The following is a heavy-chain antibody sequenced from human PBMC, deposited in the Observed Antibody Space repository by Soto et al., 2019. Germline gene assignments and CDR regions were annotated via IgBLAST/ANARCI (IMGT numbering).Heavy chain of an antibody. V-gene: IGHV1-69*04. CDR1: GGTFSSYT. CDR3: AREDYYDSSGYYYIYFDY. CDR2: IIPILGIA. Sequence: SVKVSCKASGGTFSSYTISWVRQAPGQGLEWMGRIIPILGIANYAQKFQGRVTITADKSTSTAYMELSSLRSEDTAVYYCAREDYYDSSGYYYIYFDYWGQGTLVTVSS. J-gene: IGHJ4*02. D-gene: IGHD3-22*01.